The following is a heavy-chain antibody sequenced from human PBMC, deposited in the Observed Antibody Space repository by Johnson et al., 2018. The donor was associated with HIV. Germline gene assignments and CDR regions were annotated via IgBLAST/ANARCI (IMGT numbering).Heavy chain of an antibody. Sequence: VQLVESGGGVVQPGRSLRLSCVVSGFNFSSYDIDWVRQAPGKGLEWLAAISYDGSNKFYADSVQDRFTISRDNSKNTLYLQMNSLRREDTAVYYCARGIIVSPDAFDFWGLGTRVTVSS. CDR1: GFNFSSYD. V-gene: IGHV3-30*04. J-gene: IGHJ3*01. D-gene: IGHD5/OR15-5a*01. CDR2: ISYDGSNK. CDR3: ARGIIVSPDAFDF.